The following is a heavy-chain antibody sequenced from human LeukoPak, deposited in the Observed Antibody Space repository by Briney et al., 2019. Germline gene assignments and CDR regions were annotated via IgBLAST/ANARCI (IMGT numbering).Heavy chain of an antibody. CDR1: GYTFTSYF. CDR2: INPNNGNI. V-gene: IGHV1-46*01. D-gene: IGHD2/OR15-2a*01. CDR3: ARTLNYYYGMDV. Sequence: ASVKVSCKASGYTFTSYFMHWVRQAPGQGLEWMGIINPNNGNIAYAQKFQGRVTMTRDTSTSTVYMDLSSLRSEDTAMYYCARTLNYYYGMDVWGQGTTVTVS. J-gene: IGHJ6*02.